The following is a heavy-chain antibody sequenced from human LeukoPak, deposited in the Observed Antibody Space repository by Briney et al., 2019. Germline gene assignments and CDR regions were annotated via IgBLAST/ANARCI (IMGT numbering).Heavy chain of an antibody. Sequence: PGGSLRLSCAASGFTFSSYAMSWVRQAPGKGLEWVSAISGSGGSTYYADSVKGRFTTSRDNSKNTLYLQMNSLRAEDTAVYYCARPGLNYYYMDVWGKGTTVTVSS. CDR1: GFTFSSYA. J-gene: IGHJ6*03. CDR2: ISGSGGST. CDR3: ARPGLNYYYMDV. V-gene: IGHV3-23*01.